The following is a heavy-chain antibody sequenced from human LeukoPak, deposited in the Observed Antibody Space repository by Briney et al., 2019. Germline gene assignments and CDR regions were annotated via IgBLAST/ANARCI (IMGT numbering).Heavy chain of an antibody. CDR1: GFTFSSYA. CDR3: ANDYYDSSGYYAIPLYFDY. V-gene: IGHV3-23*01. J-gene: IGHJ4*02. D-gene: IGHD3-22*01. CDR2: ISGSSAST. Sequence: GGSLRLSCAASGFTFSSYAMSWVRQAPGKGLEWVSAISGSSASTYYADSVKGRFTISRDNSMDTLYLQMNSLRAEDTAVYYCANDYYDSSGYYAIPLYFDYWGQGTLVTVSS.